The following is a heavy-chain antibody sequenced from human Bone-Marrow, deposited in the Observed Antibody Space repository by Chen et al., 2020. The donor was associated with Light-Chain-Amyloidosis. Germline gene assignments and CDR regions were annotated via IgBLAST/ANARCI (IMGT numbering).Heavy chain of an antibody. D-gene: IGHD5-12*01. Sequence: EVQLEQSGPEVKKPGESLKISCKGSGYTFPTYWIGWVRQMPGKGLEWMGVIYPDGSDARYSPSFEGQVTISADKSITTAYLQWRSLKASDTAMYYCARRRDGYNFDYWGQGTLVTVSS. V-gene: IGHV5-51*01. J-gene: IGHJ4*02. CDR1: GYTFPTYW. CDR2: IYPDGSDA. CDR3: ARRRDGYNFDY.